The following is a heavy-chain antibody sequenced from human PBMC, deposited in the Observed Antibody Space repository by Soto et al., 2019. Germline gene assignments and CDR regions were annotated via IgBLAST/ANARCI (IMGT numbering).Heavy chain of an antibody. CDR3: WRGRASEVFLAY. J-gene: IGHJ4*02. CDR2: IYFSGST. V-gene: IGHV4-31*03. CDR1: GASINSGGYY. Sequence: SETLSLTCTVSGASINSGGYYWSWIRQLPGKGLEWIGYIYFSGSTYYNPSLESRVTISLDTSQNQFSLKLSSVTAADTAVYYCWRGRASEVFLAYRDQGTLLTL. D-gene: IGHD3-3*01.